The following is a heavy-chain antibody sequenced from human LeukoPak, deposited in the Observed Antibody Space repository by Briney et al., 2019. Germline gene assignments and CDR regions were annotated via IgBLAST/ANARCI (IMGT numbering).Heavy chain of an antibody. Sequence: SETLSLTCAVYGGSFSGYYWSWIRQPPGKGLEWIGEINHSGSTNYNPSLKSRVTISVDTSKNQFSLKLSSVTAADTAVYYCARAPPYGLDAFDIWGQGTMVTVSS. CDR2: INHSGST. CDR3: ARAPPYGLDAFDI. J-gene: IGHJ3*02. D-gene: IGHD4-17*01. V-gene: IGHV4-34*01. CDR1: GGSFSGYY.